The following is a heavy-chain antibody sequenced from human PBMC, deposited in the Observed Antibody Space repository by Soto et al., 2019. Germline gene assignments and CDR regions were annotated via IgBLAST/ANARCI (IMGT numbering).Heavy chain of an antibody. CDR3: ARHNYYDNSVGVDV. CDR1: GYSFTGYW. Sequence: GESLKISCKASGYSFTGYWIGWVRHMPGKGLEWMVIIYPADSDTRNSPSFQGQVTISADKSINTAYLQWSSLKASDTAMYYCARHNYYDNSVGVDVWGQGTTVTVSS. CDR2: IYPADSDT. V-gene: IGHV5-51*01. D-gene: IGHD3-22*01. J-gene: IGHJ6*02.